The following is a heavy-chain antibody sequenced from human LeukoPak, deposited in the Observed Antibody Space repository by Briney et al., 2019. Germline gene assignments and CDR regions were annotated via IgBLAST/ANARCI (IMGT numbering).Heavy chain of an antibody. CDR1: GYNFSGHY. D-gene: IGHD3-22*01. CDR3: ASPPLSSAMFYAH. CDR2: IKPSNDDT. V-gene: IGHV1-2*02. J-gene: IGHJ4*02. Sequence: ASVKVSCKASGYNFSGHYMHWVRQAPGQGLEWMGWIKPSNDDTKYAQNFQGRVTMTRDTSISTAYMDLNSLRSDDTAVYYCASPPLSSAMFYAHWGQGTLVTVSS.